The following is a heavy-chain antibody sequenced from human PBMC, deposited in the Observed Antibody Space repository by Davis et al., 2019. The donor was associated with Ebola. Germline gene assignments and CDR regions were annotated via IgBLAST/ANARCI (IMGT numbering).Heavy chain of an antibody. CDR2: IRNKANNYAT. Sequence: PGGSLRLSCAASGFTFSGSAVHWVRQASGKGLEWVGRIRNKANNYATAYVASVKGRFTISRDDPKNTAYLQMNSLRVEDTAVYYCARALGGEDDWGQGTLVTVSS. D-gene: IGHD3-16*01. CDR1: GFTFSGSA. CDR3: ARALGGEDD. V-gene: IGHV3-73*01. J-gene: IGHJ4*02.